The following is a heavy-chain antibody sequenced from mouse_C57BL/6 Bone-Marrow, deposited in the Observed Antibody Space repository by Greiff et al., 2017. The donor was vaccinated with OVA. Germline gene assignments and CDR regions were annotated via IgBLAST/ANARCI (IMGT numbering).Heavy chain of an antibody. D-gene: IGHD1-1*01. CDR2: IDPNSGGT. CDR3: ARGDYYGSSCY. J-gene: IGHJ2*01. CDR1: GYTFTSYW. Sequence: QVQLQQPGAELVKPGASVKLSCKASGYTFTSYWMRWVKQRPGRGLKWIGRIDPNSGGTKYNEKFKSKATLTVDKPSSTAYMQLSSLTSEDSAVYYCARGDYYGSSCYWGQGTTLTVSS. V-gene: IGHV1-72*01.